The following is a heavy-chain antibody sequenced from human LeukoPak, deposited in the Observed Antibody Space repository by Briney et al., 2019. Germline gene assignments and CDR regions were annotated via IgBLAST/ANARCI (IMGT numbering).Heavy chain of an antibody. Sequence: PSETLSLTCTASGGSISSTSYYWGWIRRPPGRGLEWIGGIIYSGNTKYNPSLKSRVTISVDTSKNQFSLKLSSVTAADTAVYYCARHITMVRGVIRPNDYWGQGTLVTVSS. D-gene: IGHD3-10*01. CDR1: GGSISSTSYY. V-gene: IGHV4-39*01. J-gene: IGHJ4*02. CDR3: ARHITMVRGVIRPNDY. CDR2: IIYSGNT.